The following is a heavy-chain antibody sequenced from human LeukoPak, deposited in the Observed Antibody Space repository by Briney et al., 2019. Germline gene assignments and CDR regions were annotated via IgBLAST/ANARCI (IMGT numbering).Heavy chain of an antibody. CDR2: IYYSGST. J-gene: IGHJ6*02. D-gene: IGHD2-15*01. V-gene: IGHV4-30-4*01. CDR3: ARAENCSGGSCSFGKYGMDV. CDR1: GGSISSGDYY. Sequence: PSQTLSLTCTVSGGSISSGDYYWSWIRQPPGKGLEWIGYIYYSGSTYYNPSLKSRVTISVDTSKNQFSLKLSSVTAADTAVYYCARAENCSGGSCSFGKYGMDVWGQGTTVTVSS.